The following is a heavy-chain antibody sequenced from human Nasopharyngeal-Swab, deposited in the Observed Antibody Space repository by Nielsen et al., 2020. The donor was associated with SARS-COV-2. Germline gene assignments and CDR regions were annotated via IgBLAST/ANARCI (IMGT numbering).Heavy chain of an antibody. V-gene: IGHV4-39*01. CDR2: IYYSGST. Sequence: SETLSLTCTVSGGSISSSSYYWGWIRQPPGKGLEWIGSIYYSGSTYYNPSLKSRVTISVDTSKNQFSLKLSSVTAADTAVYYCARRWDIRPPFDYWGQGTLVTVSS. D-gene: IGHD2-15*01. CDR3: ARRWDIRPPFDY. CDR1: GGSISSSSYY. J-gene: IGHJ4*02.